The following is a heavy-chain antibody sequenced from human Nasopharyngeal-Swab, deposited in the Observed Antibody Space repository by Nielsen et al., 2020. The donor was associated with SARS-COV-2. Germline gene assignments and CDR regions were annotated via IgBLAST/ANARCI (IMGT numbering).Heavy chain of an antibody. CDR3: ARDRYDFWSSYYTPYYCYYGMDV. J-gene: IGHJ6*02. Sequence: WIRQPPGKGLEWVSSISSSSSYTYYADSVKGRFTISRDNAKNSLYLQMNSLRAEDTAVYYCARDRYDFWSSYYTPYYCYYGMDVWGQGTTVTVSS. D-gene: IGHD3-3*01. V-gene: IGHV3-21*01. CDR2: ISSSSSYT.